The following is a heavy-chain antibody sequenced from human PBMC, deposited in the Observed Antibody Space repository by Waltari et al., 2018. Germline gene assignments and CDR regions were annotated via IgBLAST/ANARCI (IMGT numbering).Heavy chain of an antibody. CDR2: INQEGRDK. J-gene: IGHJ4*02. Sequence: EVHLVQSGGGLIQPGGSLSLSRGVSGFTFKHYWMTWVRQAPGKGLEWVANINQEGRDKNYVDSVEGRFTISRDNAQNSVYLQMNSLRAEDTAVYYCARDVPNGYFDYWGSGTLVTVSS. V-gene: IGHV3-7*01. CDR1: GFTFKHYW. D-gene: IGHD1-1*01. CDR3: ARDVPNGYFDY.